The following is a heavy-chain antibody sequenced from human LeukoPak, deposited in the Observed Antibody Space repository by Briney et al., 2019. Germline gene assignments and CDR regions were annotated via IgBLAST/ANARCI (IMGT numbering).Heavy chain of an antibody. D-gene: IGHD3-22*01. J-gene: IGHJ5*02. Sequence: ASVKVSFKASGFTFTSSAMQWVRQARGQRLEWIGWIVGGSGNTNYAQKFQERVTITRDMSTSTAYMELSSLRSEDTAVYYCAAETYYYDSSGYYSIWFDPWGQGTLVTVSS. CDR1: GFTFTSSA. V-gene: IGHV1-58*02. CDR3: AAETYYYDSSGYYSIWFDP. CDR2: IVGGSGNT.